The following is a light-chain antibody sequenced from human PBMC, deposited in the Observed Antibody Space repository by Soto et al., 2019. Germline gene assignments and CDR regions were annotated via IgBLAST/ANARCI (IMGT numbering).Light chain of an antibody. Sequence: EIVLTQSPATLSLSPGERATLSCRASQSVSSSCLAWYQQKPGQAPRLLIYGASSRATGIPDRFSGSGSGTDFTLTISRLEPGDFAVYYCQQYGDSPRTFGQGTKVDNK. CDR1: QSVSSSC. J-gene: IGKJ1*01. CDR3: QQYGDSPRT. V-gene: IGKV3-20*01. CDR2: GAS.